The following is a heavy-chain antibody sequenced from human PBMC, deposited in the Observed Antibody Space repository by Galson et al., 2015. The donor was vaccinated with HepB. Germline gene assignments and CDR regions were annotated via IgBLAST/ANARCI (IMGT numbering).Heavy chain of an antibody. CDR1: GFTFSSYA. Sequence: SLRLSCAASGFTFSSYAMSWVRQAPGKGLEWVAVISYDGSNKYYPDSVKGRFTISRDNSENTLYLQMNSLRAEDTAVYYCAREGSSGWFGVVDVWGQGTTVTVSS. V-gene: IGHV3-30-3*01. CDR2: ISYDGSNK. CDR3: AREGSSGWFGVVDV. D-gene: IGHD6-19*01. J-gene: IGHJ6*02.